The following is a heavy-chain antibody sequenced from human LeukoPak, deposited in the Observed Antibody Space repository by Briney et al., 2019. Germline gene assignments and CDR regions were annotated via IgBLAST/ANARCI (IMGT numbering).Heavy chain of an antibody. CDR2: ISWNSGSI. J-gene: IGHJ4*02. V-gene: IGHV3-9*01. CDR1: GFTYDDYA. Sequence: GRSLRLSCAASGFTYDDYAMHRVRQAPGKGLEWVSGISWNSGSIGYADSVKGRFTISRDNAKNSLYLQMNSLRAEDTALYYCAKDIRLQRDYDSSGYYDYWGQGTLVTVSS. CDR3: AKDIRLQRDYDSSGYYDY. D-gene: IGHD3-22*01.